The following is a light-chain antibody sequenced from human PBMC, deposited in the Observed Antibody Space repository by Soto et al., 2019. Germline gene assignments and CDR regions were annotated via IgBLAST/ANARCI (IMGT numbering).Light chain of an antibody. CDR1: QSISSY. Sequence: DIQMTQSPSSLSASVGDRVTITCRASQSISSYLNWYQQKPGKAPKLLIYAASSLQSGVPSRFSCNGSGTDFTLTISSLQPEEFATYYCQQSYSTPLTFGGGTKVEIK. V-gene: IGKV1-39*01. CDR2: AAS. J-gene: IGKJ4*01. CDR3: QQSYSTPLT.